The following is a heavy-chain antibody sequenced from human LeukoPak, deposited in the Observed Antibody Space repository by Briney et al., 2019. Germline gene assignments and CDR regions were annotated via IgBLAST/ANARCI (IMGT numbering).Heavy chain of an antibody. CDR2: INHSGST. V-gene: IGHV4-34*01. CDR1: GGSFSGYY. Sequence: SETLSLTCAVYGGSFSGYYWSWIRQPPGKGLEWIGEINHSGSTNYNPSLKSRVTISVDTSKNQFSLKLSSVTAADTAVYYCARGPVYSSSWYGDWGQGTLVTVSS. D-gene: IGHD6-13*01. J-gene: IGHJ4*02. CDR3: ARGPVYSSSWYGD.